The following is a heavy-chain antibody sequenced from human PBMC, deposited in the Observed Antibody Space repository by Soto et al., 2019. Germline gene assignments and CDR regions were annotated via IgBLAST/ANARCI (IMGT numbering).Heavy chain of an antibody. J-gene: IGHJ4*02. Sequence: GASVKVSCKASGGTFSSYAISWVRQAPGQGLEWMGGIIPIFGRANYAQKFQGRVTITADEYTSTAYMELSSLRSEDTAVYYCATLGAAYSYGINFDYWGQGTLVTVSS. CDR1: GGTFSSYA. V-gene: IGHV1-69*13. D-gene: IGHD5-18*01. CDR3: ATLGAAYSYGINFDY. CDR2: IIPIFGRA.